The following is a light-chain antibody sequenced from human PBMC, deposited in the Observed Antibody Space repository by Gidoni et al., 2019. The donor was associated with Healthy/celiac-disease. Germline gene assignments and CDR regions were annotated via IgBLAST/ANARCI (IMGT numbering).Light chain of an antibody. V-gene: IGKV3-11*01. CDR3: QQRSNWPPGGLT. CDR2: DAS. CDR1: QSVSSY. J-gene: IGKJ4*01. Sequence: EIVLTQSPATLSLSPGERATLSCRASQSVSSYLAWYQQKPGQAPRLLIYDASNRATGIPARFSGSGSGTDFTLTISSLKPEDFAVYYCQQRSNWPPGGLTFGGXTKVEIK.